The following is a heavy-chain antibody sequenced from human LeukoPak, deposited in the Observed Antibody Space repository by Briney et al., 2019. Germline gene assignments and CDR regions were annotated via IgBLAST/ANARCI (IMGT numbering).Heavy chain of an antibody. CDR3: ARRQFRRPGATTSFDY. CDR2: INHSGST. J-gene: IGHJ4*02. Sequence: LETLSLTCAVYGGSFSGYYWSWIRQPPGKGLEWIGEINHSGSTNYNPSLKSRVTISVDTSKNQFSLKLNSVTAADTAVYYCARRQFRRPGATTSFDYWGQGTLVTVSS. V-gene: IGHV4-34*01. D-gene: IGHD1-26*01. CDR1: GGSFSGYY.